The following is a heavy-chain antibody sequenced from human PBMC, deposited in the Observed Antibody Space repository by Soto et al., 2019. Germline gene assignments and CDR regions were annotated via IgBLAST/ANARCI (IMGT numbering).Heavy chain of an antibody. J-gene: IGHJ2*01. CDR1: GFSISSYW. D-gene: IGHD2-21*01. Sequence: EVHLVESGGALVQPGGSLRLSCAASGFSISSYWMNWVRQVPGKGLEWVANIRHADTEIYYVDSVKGRFTISRDNARDSVVLRMNSLRAEDTAVYYCAGGAYYGGTLEFWCRGTLVSVSS. CDR3: AGGAYYGGTLEF. V-gene: IGHV3-7*03. CDR2: IRHADTEI.